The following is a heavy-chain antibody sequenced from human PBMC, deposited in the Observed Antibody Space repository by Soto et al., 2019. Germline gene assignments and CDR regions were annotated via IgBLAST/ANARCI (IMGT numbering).Heavy chain of an antibody. CDR2: IDPSGGST. Sequence: QVQLVQSGAEVKKPGASVKVYCKASGYTVTRHYMHWVRQAPGQGLEWMGIIDPSGGSTTYAQKFQDRVSMTKDKSTRTIYIELSSLRSDDTAIYYFTRVTTVVTLNYLDSWSQGTLVTVSS. V-gene: IGHV1-46*03. CDR3: TRVTTVVTLNYLDS. CDR1: GYTVTRHY. J-gene: IGHJ4*02. D-gene: IGHD4-17*01.